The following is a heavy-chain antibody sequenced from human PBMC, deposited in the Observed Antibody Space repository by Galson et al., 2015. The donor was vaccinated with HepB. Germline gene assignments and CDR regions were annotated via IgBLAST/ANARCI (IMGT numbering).Heavy chain of an antibody. J-gene: IGHJ6*01. Sequence: SLRLSCAASGFTFSSYWMNWVRQAPGKGLEWVAHINQDGSSKYYVDSVKGRFTISRDNAKDSVYLQLDSLRAEDTAVYYCARRISLVRGIITKPDYYYGMDVWG. CDR2: INQDGSSK. CDR3: ARRISLVRGIITKPDYYYGMDV. V-gene: IGHV3-7*03. CDR1: GFTFSSYW. D-gene: IGHD3-10*01.